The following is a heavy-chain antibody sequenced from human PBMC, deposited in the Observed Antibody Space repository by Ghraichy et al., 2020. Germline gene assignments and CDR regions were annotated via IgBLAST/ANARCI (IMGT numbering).Heavy chain of an antibody. J-gene: IGHJ6*02. Sequence: GGSLRLSCAASGFTFSSYSMNWVRQAPGKGLEWVSSISSSSSYIYYADSVKGRFTISRDNAKNSLYLQMNSLRAEDTAVYYCARELELPALPHYYYYGMDVWGQGTTVTVSS. CDR2: ISSSSSYI. V-gene: IGHV3-21*01. CDR3: ARELELPALPHYYYYGMDV. CDR1: GFTFSSYS. D-gene: IGHD1-7*01.